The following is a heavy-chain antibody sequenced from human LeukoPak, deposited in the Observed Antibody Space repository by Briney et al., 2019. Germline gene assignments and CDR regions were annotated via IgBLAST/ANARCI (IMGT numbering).Heavy chain of an antibody. D-gene: IGHD5-12*01. V-gene: IGHV1-8*01. CDR2: MNPNSGNT. CDR1: GYTFTSYD. J-gene: IGHJ6*02. Sequence: ASVKVSCMASGYTFTSYDINWVRQAPGQGLEWMGWMNPNSGNTGYAQKFQGRVTMTRNTSISTAYMELSSLRSEDTAVYYCARVEYSGYDSRLTDVWGQGTTVTVSS. CDR3: ARVEYSGYDSRLTDV.